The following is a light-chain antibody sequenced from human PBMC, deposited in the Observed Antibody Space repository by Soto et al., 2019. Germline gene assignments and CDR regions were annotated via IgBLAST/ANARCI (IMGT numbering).Light chain of an antibody. Sequence: DIKMTQSPSSLSASVGDRVTITCQASQDINNNLNWYQQNPGKAPNLLIYAASSLETGVPSRFSGSGSGTHFTFTISSLQPEDIATYYFQQYDNLPPSFCPGTKVDVK. V-gene: IGKV1-33*01. CDR2: AAS. J-gene: IGKJ3*01. CDR1: QDINNN. CDR3: QQYDNLPPS.